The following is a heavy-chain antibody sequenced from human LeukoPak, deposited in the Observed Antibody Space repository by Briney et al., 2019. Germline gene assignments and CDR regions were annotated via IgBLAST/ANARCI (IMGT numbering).Heavy chain of an antibody. CDR3: ARGPHLQSYFDY. Sequence: ASVKVSCKASGGTFSSYAISWVRQAPGQGLEWMGWISAYNGNTNYAQKLQGRVTMTTDTSTSTAYMELRSLRSDDTAVYYCARGPHLQSYFDYWGQGTLVTVSS. V-gene: IGHV1-18*01. CDR1: GGTFSSYA. J-gene: IGHJ4*02. CDR2: ISAYNGNT.